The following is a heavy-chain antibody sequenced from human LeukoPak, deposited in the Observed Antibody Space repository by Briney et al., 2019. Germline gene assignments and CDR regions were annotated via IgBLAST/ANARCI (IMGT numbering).Heavy chain of an antibody. D-gene: IGHD2-15*01. V-gene: IGHV4-39*07. J-gene: IGHJ4*02. Sequence: SETLSLTCTVSGGSISSSSYYWGWIRQPPGKGLEWIGSIYYSGSTYYNPSLKSRVTISVDTSKNQFSLKLSSVTAADTAVYYCARDHQSRKGRVVDYWGQGTLVTVSS. CDR2: IYYSGST. CDR3: ARDHQSRKGRVVDY. CDR1: GGSISSSSYY.